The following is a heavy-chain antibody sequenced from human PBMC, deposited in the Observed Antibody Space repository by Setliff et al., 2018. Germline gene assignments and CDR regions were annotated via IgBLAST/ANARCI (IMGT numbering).Heavy chain of an antibody. CDR3: ARTCSGSGCYAGLES. CDR1: GFTFSTYR. J-gene: IGHJ4*02. D-gene: IGHD2-15*01. CDR2: ILDDGVKK. V-gene: IGHV3-30*03. Sequence: EGSLRLSCAASGFTFSTYRMHWVRQAPGKGLEWVAVILDDGVKKYHADSVKGRFTISRENSKNTLYLQMNSLRPEDTAVYYWARTCSGSGCYAGLESWGQGTPVTVSS.